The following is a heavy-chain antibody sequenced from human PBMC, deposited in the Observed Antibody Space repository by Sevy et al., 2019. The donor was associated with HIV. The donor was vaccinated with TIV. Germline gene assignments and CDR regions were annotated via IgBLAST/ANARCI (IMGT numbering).Heavy chain of an antibody. D-gene: IGHD1-26*01. Sequence: ASVKVSCKASGYTFTSYYMHWVRQAPGQGLEWMGIINPSGGSTSYAQKFQGRVTMTTDTSTSTVYMELSSLRSEDTAVYYCARELWELLQRPLSSPFDYWGQGTLVTVSS. CDR1: GYTFTSYY. CDR3: ARELWELLQRPLSSPFDY. V-gene: IGHV1-46*01. CDR2: INPSGGST. J-gene: IGHJ4*02.